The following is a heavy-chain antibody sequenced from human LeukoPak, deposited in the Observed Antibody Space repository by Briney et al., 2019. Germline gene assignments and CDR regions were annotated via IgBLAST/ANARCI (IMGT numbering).Heavy chain of an antibody. Sequence: PGGSLRLSCAASGFTFDDYAVHWVRQAPGKGPEWVSLISGDGGSTYYADSVKGRFTISRDNSKNSLYLQMNSLRTEDTALYYCAKEEGGSGSYAGVSFFDYWGQGTLVTVSS. V-gene: IGHV3-43*02. CDR3: AKEEGGSGSYAGVSFFDY. CDR2: ISGDGGST. J-gene: IGHJ4*02. D-gene: IGHD3-10*01. CDR1: GFTFDDYA.